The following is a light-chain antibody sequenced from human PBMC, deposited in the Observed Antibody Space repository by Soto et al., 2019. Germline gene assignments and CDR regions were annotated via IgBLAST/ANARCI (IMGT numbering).Light chain of an antibody. J-gene: IGLJ3*02. CDR3: GADHGSGSNCARV. CDR2: VGTGGIVG. Sequence: QSVLTQPPSASASLGASVTLTCTLSSGYSNYKVDWYQQRPGKGPRFVMRVGTGGIVGSKGDGIPDRFSVLGSGLNRYLTIKNIQEEDESDYHCGADHGSGSNCARVFGGGTQLTVL. CDR1: SGYSNYK. V-gene: IGLV9-49*01.